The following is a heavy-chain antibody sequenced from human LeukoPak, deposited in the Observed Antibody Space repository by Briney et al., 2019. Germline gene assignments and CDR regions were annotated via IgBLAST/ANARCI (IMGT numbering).Heavy chain of an antibody. CDR3: ATGGNDYHNLKRPY. Sequence: GGSLSPVYSTSGLTFGDYAMTWVRQAPGKGLQWVGFIRSKVYGGTPDHAASVKGRFTISRDDSKHTVYLQMNSLKSEDTAVYYCATGGNDYHNLKRPYWGRGPIVSVSS. V-gene: IGHV3-49*04. D-gene: IGHD4-11*01. J-gene: IGHJ4*02. CDR2: IRSKVYGGTP. CDR1: GLTFGDYA.